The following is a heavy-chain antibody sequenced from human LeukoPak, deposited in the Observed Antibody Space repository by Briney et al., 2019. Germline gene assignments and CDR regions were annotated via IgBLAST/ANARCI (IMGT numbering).Heavy chain of an antibody. D-gene: IGHD6-19*01. CDR3: ARVPTQGIAVAGTVYNFDY. J-gene: IGHJ4*02. V-gene: IGHV3-21*01. Sequence: PGGSLRLSCAASGFTFSTYGMNWVRQAPGKGLEWVSSISSSSSNIYYADSVKGRCTISRDNAKNTLYLQMNSLRAEDTAVYYCARVPTQGIAVAGTVYNFDYWGQGTLGSASS. CDR1: GFTFSTYG. CDR2: ISSSSSNI.